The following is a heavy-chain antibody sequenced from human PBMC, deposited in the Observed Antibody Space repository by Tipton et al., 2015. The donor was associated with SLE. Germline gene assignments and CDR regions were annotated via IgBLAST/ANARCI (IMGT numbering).Heavy chain of an antibody. V-gene: IGHV3-66*01. J-gene: IGHJ4*02. CDR1: GFTVSSNY. CDR2: IYSGGST. Sequence: SLRLSCAASGFTVSSNYMSWVRQAPGKGLEWVSVIYSGGSTYYADSVKGRFTISRDNSKNTLYLQMNSLRAEDTAVYYCARGWAAAGVAYFDYWSQGTLVTVSS. CDR3: ARGWAAAGVAYFDY. D-gene: IGHD6-13*01.